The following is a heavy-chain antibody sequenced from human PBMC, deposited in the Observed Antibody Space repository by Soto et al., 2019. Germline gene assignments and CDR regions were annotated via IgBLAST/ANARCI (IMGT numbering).Heavy chain of an antibody. V-gene: IGHV1-2*04. Sequence: ASVKVSCKASGYSFTDYHIHWVRQAPGQGLEWLGRINPKSGGTSTAQKFQGWVTMTTDTSISTASMELTRLTSDDTAIYYCARGDSTDCSNSVCSFFYNHDMDFWGQGTTVIVSS. CDR1: GYSFTDYH. CDR2: INPKSGGT. D-gene: IGHD2-8*01. CDR3: ARGDSTDCSNSVCSFFYNHDMDF. J-gene: IGHJ6*02.